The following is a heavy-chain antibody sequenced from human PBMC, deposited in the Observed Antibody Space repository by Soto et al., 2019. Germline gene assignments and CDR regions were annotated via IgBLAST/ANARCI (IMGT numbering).Heavy chain of an antibody. V-gene: IGHV3-23*01. Sequence: EVQLLESGGGLIQPGGSLRLSCAASGFTFGAYAMNWVRRAPGKGLEWVSSFSTSGETTYYADSVKGRFTISRDNSYNTLFLQMDSLRVDDAAMYYCAKDQYGSGDYGRFDFWGQGSLVTVSS. CDR1: GFTFGAYA. CDR2: FSTSGETT. CDR3: AKDQYGSGDYGRFDF. J-gene: IGHJ4*02. D-gene: IGHD4-17*01.